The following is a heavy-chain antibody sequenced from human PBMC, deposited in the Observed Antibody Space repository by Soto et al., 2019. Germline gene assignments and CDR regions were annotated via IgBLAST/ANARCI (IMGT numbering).Heavy chain of an antibody. D-gene: IGHD1-7*01. V-gene: IGHV4-39*07. CDR2: INHSGST. CDR1: GGSISSGDYY. CDR3: ARGFRNWNYSH. J-gene: IGHJ4*02. Sequence: SETLSLTCTVSGGSISSGDYYWSWIRQPPGKGLEWIGEINHSGSTNYNPSLKSRVTISVDTSKNQFSLKLSSVTAADTAVYYCARGFRNWNYSHWGQGTLVTVSS.